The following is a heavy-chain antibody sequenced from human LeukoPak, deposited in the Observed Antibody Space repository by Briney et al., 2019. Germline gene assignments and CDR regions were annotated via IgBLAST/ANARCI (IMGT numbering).Heavy chain of an antibody. V-gene: IGHV3-48*01. CDR3: ARGAYYYED. CDR2: ISSSSSTI. Sequence: GGSLRLSCAASGFAFSSHSMNWVRQAPGKGLEWVSYISSSSSTIYYADSVKGRFTISRDNAKNSLYLQMNSLRAEDTAVYYCARGAYYYEDWGQGTLVTVSS. CDR1: GFAFSSHS. J-gene: IGHJ4*02. D-gene: IGHD3-22*01.